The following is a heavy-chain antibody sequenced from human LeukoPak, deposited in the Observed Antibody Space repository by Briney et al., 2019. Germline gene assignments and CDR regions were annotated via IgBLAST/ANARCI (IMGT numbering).Heavy chain of an antibody. J-gene: IGHJ4*02. Sequence: KAGGSLRLSCAASGFTFSNYNMNWVRQAPGKGLEWVSSISSSSSYIYYADSVKGRFTISRDNARNSLYLQMNSLRAEDTAVYYCVGDRTGEVLLDYWGQGALVTVSS. D-gene: IGHD1-26*01. CDR2: ISSSSSYI. CDR3: VGDRTGEVLLDY. CDR1: GFTFSNYN. V-gene: IGHV3-21*01.